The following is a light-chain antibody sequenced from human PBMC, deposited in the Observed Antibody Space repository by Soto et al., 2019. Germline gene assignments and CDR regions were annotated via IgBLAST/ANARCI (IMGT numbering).Light chain of an antibody. J-gene: IGKJ2*01. V-gene: IGKV1-8*01. CDR2: GAS. CDR1: QEISTY. CDR3: QKKFTFPIP. Sequence: AVRMTQSPSSFSASTGDRVTISCRASQEISTYLAWYQQKPGKAPKLLIYGASTLYNEVPSRFSGSGSGTGFHFPIHFLQFDDFANYFCQKKFTFPIPLGQGTGLEIK.